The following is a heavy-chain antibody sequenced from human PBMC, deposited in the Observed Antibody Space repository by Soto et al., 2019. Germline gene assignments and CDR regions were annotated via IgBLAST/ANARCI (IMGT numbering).Heavy chain of an antibody. CDR1: GVTVTNAW. CDR3: TILGY. D-gene: IGHD7-27*01. Sequence: EVQVVESGGDLVNPGGSLRLSCAASGVTVTNAWMHWVRQAPGKGLEWVGRIKGKVDGETTDYSAPVKGRFTISRDDSKATFYLQMNSLKTEDTALYYCTILGYWGQGTLVTVSS. J-gene: IGHJ4*02. CDR2: IKGKVDGETT. V-gene: IGHV3-15*07.